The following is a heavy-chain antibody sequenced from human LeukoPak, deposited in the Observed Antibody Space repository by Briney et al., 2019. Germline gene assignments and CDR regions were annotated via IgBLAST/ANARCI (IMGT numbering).Heavy chain of an antibody. J-gene: IGHJ4*02. CDR3: ARVLRAASWRSYDY. V-gene: IGHV4-61*01. Sequence: NPSETLSLTCTVSGDSVSNSLYYWSWFRRPPGKGLKWLGYIYYNGDTNYNPSLKSRVIISIDTSSNQFSLRLNSMTAADTAVYYCARVLRAASWRSYDYWGQGSLVTVSS. D-gene: IGHD5-18*01. CDR1: GDSVSNSLYY. CDR2: IYYNGDT.